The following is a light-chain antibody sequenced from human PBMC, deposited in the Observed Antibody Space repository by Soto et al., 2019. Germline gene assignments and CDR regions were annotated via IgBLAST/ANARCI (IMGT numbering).Light chain of an antibody. CDR1: QSISNN. CDR2: GAS. J-gene: IGKJ2*01. Sequence: EIMMTQSPATLSVSPGERATLSCWSSQSISNNLAWYQHKRGQAPRLLFYGASTRTTGVPARFSGSGSGTGFTLTISSLQCEDFAIYYCQQYNTWPFTFGQGTKLEIK. CDR3: QQYNTWPFT. V-gene: IGKV3-15*01.